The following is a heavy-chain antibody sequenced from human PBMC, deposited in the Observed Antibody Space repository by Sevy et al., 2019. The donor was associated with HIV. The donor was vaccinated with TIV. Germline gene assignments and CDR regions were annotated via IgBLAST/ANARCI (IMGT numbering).Heavy chain of an antibody. CDR3: VRVLWDVLVVPAATPSPWLDS. Sequence: GGSLRLSCAASGFNFDTFWMGWVRQAPGRGLEWVASIDPRGEGRDHLDSLMGRFTISRDNAKNSLYLEMYSLKAEDTVLYYCVRVLWDVLVVPAATPSPWLDSWGQGTLVTVSS. V-gene: IGHV3-7*01. CDR1: GFNFDTFW. D-gene: IGHD1-26*01. J-gene: IGHJ5*01. CDR2: IDPRGEGR.